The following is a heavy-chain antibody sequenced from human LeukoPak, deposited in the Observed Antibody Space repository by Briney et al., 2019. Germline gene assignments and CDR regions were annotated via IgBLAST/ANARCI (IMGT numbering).Heavy chain of an antibody. CDR1: GFTFSSYG. D-gene: IGHD3-16*02. CDR3: AKDGTLITFGGVIAEQAPDYFDY. CDR2: ISGSGGST. J-gene: IGHJ4*02. V-gene: IGHV3-23*01. Sequence: QTGGSLRLSCAASGFTFSSYGMSWVRQAPGKGLEWVSAISGSGGSTYYADSVKGRFTISRDNSKNTLYLQMNSLRAEDTAVYYCAKDGTLITFGGVIAEQAPDYFDYWGQGTLVTVSS.